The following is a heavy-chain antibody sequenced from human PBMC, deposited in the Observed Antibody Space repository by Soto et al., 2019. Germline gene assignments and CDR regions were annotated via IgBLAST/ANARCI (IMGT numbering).Heavy chain of an antibody. CDR1: GASISGFY. CDR3: VSYGTKTLRDCFDP. V-gene: IGHV4-4*07. D-gene: IGHD1-1*01. CDR2: IYATGTT. Sequence: PSETLSLTCTVSGASISGFYWSWIRKSAGKGLEWIGRIYATGTTDYNPSLKSRVMMSVDTSKKQFALKLRSVTAADTAVYYCVSYGTKTLRDCFDPWGQGISVTVSS. J-gene: IGHJ5*02.